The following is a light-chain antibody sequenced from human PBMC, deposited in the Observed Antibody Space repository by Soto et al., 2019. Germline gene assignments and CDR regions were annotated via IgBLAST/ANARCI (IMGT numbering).Light chain of an antibody. J-gene: IGKJ5*01. CDR2: DVS. V-gene: IGKV1-13*02. CDR3: QQFNTYPIT. CDR1: QDIRGD. Sequence: AIQLTQSPSSLSASVGDRVTITCRASQDIRGDLAWYQQKPGKPPELLIFDVSSLQSGVPSRFSGSGSGTDFTLTISSLQPEDFASYYCQQFNTYPITFGQGTRLEIK.